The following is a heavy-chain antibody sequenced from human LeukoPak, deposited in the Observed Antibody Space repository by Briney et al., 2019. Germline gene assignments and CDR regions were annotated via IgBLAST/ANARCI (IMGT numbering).Heavy chain of an antibody. Sequence: YPSETLSLTCTVSGGSISSSSYYWGWIRQPPGKGLEWIGSIYYSGSTYYNPSLKSRVTISVDTSKNQFSLKLSSVTAADTAVYYCARVRGDSSGYYRPEYWGQGTLVTVSS. V-gene: IGHV4-39*07. J-gene: IGHJ4*02. CDR3: ARVRGDSSGYYRPEY. CDR2: IYYSGST. CDR1: GGSISSSSYY. D-gene: IGHD3-22*01.